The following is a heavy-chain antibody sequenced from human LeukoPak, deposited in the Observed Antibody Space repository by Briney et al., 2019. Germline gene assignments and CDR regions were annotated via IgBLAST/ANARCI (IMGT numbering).Heavy chain of an antibody. CDR3: ASGTYDYGDYAIDY. CDR1: GGSISSSSYY. D-gene: IGHD4-17*01. CDR2: IYYSGST. Sequence: PSETLSLTCTVSGGSISSSSYYWGWIRQPPGKGLERIGSIYYSGSTYYNPSLKSRVTISVDTSKNQFSLKLSSVTAADTAVYYCASGTYDYGDYAIDYWGQGTLVTVSS. J-gene: IGHJ4*02. V-gene: IGHV4-39*01.